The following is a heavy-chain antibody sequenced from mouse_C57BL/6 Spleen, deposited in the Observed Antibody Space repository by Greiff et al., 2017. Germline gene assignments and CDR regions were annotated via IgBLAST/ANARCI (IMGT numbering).Heavy chain of an antibody. CDR1: GYSFTSYY. CDR2: IYPGSGNT. Sequence: VQLKESGPELVKPGASVKISCKASGYSFTSYYIHWVKQRPGQGLEWIGWIYPGSGNTKYNEKFKGKATLTADTSSSTAYMQLSSLTSEDSAVYYCARTHWYFDYWGQGTTLTVSS. V-gene: IGHV1-66*01. CDR3: ARTHWYFDY. J-gene: IGHJ2*01. D-gene: IGHD4-1*01.